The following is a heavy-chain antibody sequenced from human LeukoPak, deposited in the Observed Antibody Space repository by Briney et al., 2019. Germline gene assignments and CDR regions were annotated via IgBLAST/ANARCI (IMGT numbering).Heavy chain of an antibody. D-gene: IGHD1-14*01. V-gene: IGHV3-30*02. J-gene: IGHJ6*03. Sequence: GASVKVSCKASGYTFTSSGMHWVRQAPGKGLEWVAFIRFDGSNKYYADSVKGRFSISRDNSWNTLYLQMNSLRTDDTALYYCAKAVVGTGTFGYMDVWGKGTTVTISS. CDR3: AKAVVGTGTFGYMDV. CDR1: GYTFTSSG. CDR2: IRFDGSNK.